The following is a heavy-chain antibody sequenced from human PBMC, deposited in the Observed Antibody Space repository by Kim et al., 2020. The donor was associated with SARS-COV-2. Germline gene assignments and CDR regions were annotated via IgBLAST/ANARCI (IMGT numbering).Heavy chain of an antibody. CDR1: GYSFTSYW. CDR3: ARRFGYSYGYPSYYYYGMDV. D-gene: IGHD5-18*01. Sequence: GESLKISCKGSGYSFTSYWISWVRQMPGKGLEWMGRIDPSDSYTNYSPSFQGHVTISADTSISTAYLQWSSLKASDTAMYSCARRFGYSYGYPSYYYYGMDVWGQSPTVTVSS. CDR2: IDPSDSYT. J-gene: IGHJ6*02. V-gene: IGHV5-10-1*01.